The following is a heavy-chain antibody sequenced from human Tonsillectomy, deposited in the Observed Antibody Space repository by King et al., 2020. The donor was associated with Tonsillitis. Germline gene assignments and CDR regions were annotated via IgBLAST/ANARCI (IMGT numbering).Heavy chain of an antibody. CDR2: IYSGGST. V-gene: IGHV3-66*01. D-gene: IGHD1-1*01. Sequence: VQLVESGGGLVQPGGSLRLSCAASGFTVSSNYVSWVRQAPGKGLEWVSVIYSGGSTYYADSVKGRFTISRDNSKNTLYLQMNSLRAEDTAVYYCARETGVQRSYYFDYWGQGTLVTVSS. J-gene: IGHJ4*02. CDR3: ARETGVQRSYYFDY. CDR1: GFTVSSNY.